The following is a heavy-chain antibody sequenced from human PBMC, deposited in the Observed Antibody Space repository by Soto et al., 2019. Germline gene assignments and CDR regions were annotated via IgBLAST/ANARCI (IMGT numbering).Heavy chain of an antibody. CDR2: IYWDDDQ. Sequence: QITLKESGPTLVKPTQTLTLTCTFSGFSFSINGVAVGWIRQPPGQALEWLALIYWDDDQRYNPSLKNRLTITKDTSRNQVVLTMTNMDPVDTATYYCAHKRDVSRGFKSWGQGTPVTVSS. J-gene: IGHJ5*01. CDR3: AHKRDVSRGFKS. V-gene: IGHV2-5*02. CDR1: GFSFSINGVA.